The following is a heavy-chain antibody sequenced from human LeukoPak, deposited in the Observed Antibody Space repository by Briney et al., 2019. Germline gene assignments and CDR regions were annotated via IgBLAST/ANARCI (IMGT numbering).Heavy chain of an antibody. J-gene: IGHJ4*02. CDR2: ISGGGAST. CDR1: GFTFSSYG. V-gene: IGHV3-23*01. Sequence: GGSLRLSCAASGFTFSSYGMHWVRQAPGKGLEWISGISGGGASTYYADSVKGRFTISRDDSRNTLYLQMNSLRGDDTAVYYCAKDVGKWESLHFFDYWGQGTLVTVSS. CDR3: AKDVGKWESLHFFDY. D-gene: IGHD1-26*01.